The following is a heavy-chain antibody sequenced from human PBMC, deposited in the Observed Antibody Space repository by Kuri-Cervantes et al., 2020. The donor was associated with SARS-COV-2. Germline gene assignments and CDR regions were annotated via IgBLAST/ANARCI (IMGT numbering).Heavy chain of an antibody. D-gene: IGHD3-10*01. CDR3: ARYSPVLGFRG. Sequence: GESLKISCAASGFTFSSFAMSWVRQAPGQGLEWFPAISGSGGSTCYADSLKGRFTISRDNSKNTLYLQINRLRAEDTAVYYCARYSPVLGFRGWGQGTLVTVSS. V-gene: IGHV3-23*01. J-gene: IGHJ4*02. CDR2: ISGSGGST. CDR1: GFTFSSFA.